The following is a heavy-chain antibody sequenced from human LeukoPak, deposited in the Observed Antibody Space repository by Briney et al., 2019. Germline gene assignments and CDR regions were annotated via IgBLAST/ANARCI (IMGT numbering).Heavy chain of an antibody. Sequence: SETLSLTCTVSGDSISPHYWSWIRQSRGRGLEWIGYIYYSGRTEYSPSLRSRVTISVDTSKNHFSLKLTSLTVADTAVYYCARGPTSSGFEYWGQGTLVTVSS. J-gene: IGHJ4*02. CDR1: GDSISPHY. CDR2: IYYSGRT. V-gene: IGHV4-59*11. D-gene: IGHD3-10*01. CDR3: ARGPTSSGFEY.